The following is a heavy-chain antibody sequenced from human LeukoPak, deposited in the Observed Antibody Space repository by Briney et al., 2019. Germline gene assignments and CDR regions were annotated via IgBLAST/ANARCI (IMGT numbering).Heavy chain of an antibody. CDR1: GFTFSSYE. Sequence: GGSLRLSCAASGFTFSSYEMNWVRQAPGKGLEWVSYISSSGSTIYYADSVKGRFTISRDNAKNSLYLQMNSLRSEDTAVYYCARHTAGFDFWGQGTLVTVSS. CDR3: ARHTAGFDF. CDR2: ISSSGSTI. V-gene: IGHV3-48*03. J-gene: IGHJ4*02. D-gene: IGHD5-18*01.